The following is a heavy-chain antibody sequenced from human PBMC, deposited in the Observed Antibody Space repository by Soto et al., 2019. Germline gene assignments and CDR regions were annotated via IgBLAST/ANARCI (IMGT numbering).Heavy chain of an antibody. CDR2: IIPIFGTA. CDR3: ARGLGGTYYDSSGYYLGFDY. V-gene: IGHV1-69*12. D-gene: IGHD3-22*01. Sequence: QVQLVQSGAEVKKPGSSVKVSCKASGGTFSSYAISWVRQAPGQGLEWMGGIIPIFGTANYAQKFQGRVTITADESTSTAYMELGSLRSEDTAVYYWARGLGGTYYDSSGYYLGFDYWGQGTLVTVSS. J-gene: IGHJ4*02. CDR1: GGTFSSYA.